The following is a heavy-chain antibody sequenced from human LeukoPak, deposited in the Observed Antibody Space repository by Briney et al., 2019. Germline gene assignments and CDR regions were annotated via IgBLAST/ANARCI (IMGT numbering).Heavy chain of an antibody. CDR2: IDWDDDK. D-gene: IGHD6-19*01. V-gene: IGHV2-70*11. J-gene: IGHJ6*02. CDR3: ARNRLAVAGTNTYYYGMDV. Sequence: SGPALVKPTQTLTLTCTFSGFSLCTSGMCVSWIRQPPGKALEWLARIDWDDDKYYSTSLKTRLTISKDTSKNQVVLTMTNMDPVDTATYYCARNRLAVAGTNTYYYGMDVWGQGTTVTVSS. CDR1: GFSLCTSGMC.